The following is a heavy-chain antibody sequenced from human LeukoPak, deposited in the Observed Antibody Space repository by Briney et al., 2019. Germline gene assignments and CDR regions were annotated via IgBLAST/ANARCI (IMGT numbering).Heavy chain of an antibody. Sequence: SETLSLICTVWGGFMRYCYWSWLRQPPGKGLEWIGYISYSGSTNYNPSLKSRVTISVDTFKNQFYLKLSSVIAADTAVYYCHRRGDYYDSSGYYHHWYFDLWGPGTLVTVSS. V-gene: IGHV4-59*08. J-gene: IGHJ2*01. CDR2: ISYSGST. CDR3: HRRGDYYDSSGYYHHWYFDL. CDR1: GGFMRYCY. D-gene: IGHD3-22*01.